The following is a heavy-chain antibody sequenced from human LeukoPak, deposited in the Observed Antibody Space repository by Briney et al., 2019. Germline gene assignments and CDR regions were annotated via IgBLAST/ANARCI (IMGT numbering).Heavy chain of an antibody. Sequence: PSQTLSLTCTLSGVSISSGGDYWSWIRQHPGKGLEWIGYIYYSGSTYYNPSLKSRVTISVDTSKNQFSLKLSSVTAADTAVYYCARARLIVVAPTFDIWGQGTMVTVSS. D-gene: IGHD2-2*01. CDR1: GVSISSGGDY. J-gene: IGHJ3*02. CDR2: IYYSGST. V-gene: IGHV4-31*03. CDR3: ARARLIVVAPTFDI.